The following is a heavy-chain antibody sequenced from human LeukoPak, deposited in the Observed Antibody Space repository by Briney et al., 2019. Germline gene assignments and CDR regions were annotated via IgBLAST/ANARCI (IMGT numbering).Heavy chain of an antibody. V-gene: IGHV3-9*01. CDR2: ISWNSGSI. CDR1: GFTFDDYA. Sequence: GGSLRLSCAASGFTFDDYAMHWVRQAPGKGLEWVSGISWNSGSIGYADSVKGRFTISRDNAKNSLYLQMNSLRAEDTALYYCAKDRYSSSPFGYYGMDVWGQGTTVTVSS. J-gene: IGHJ6*02. CDR3: AKDRYSSSPFGYYGMDV. D-gene: IGHD6-13*01.